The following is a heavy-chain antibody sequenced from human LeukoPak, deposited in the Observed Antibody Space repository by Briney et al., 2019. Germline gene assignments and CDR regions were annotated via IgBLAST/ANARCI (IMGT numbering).Heavy chain of an antibody. CDR2: INHSGST. CDR3: ARGQAFDI. J-gene: IGHJ3*02. V-gene: IGHV4-34*01. CDR1: GGSFSGYY. Sequence: SETLSLTCAVYGGSFSGYYWSWIRQPPGKGLEWIGEINHSGSTNYNPSLKSRVTISVDTSKNQFSLKLSSVTAADTAVYYCARGQAFDIWGQGTMVTVSS.